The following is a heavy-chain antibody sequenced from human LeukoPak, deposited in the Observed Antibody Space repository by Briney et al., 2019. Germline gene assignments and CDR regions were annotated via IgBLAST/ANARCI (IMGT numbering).Heavy chain of an antibody. D-gene: IGHD2-2*01. CDR1: GFTFNSYG. CDR2: IWYDGSNK. CDR3: ARGPDIVVGPANYGMDV. Sequence: GGSLRLSCAASGFTFNSYGMHWVRQAPGKGLEWVAVIWYDGSNKYYADSVKGRFTISRDNSKNTLYLQMNSLRAEDTAVYYCARGPDIVVGPANYGMDVCGRGTTVTVSS. V-gene: IGHV3-33*01. J-gene: IGHJ6*02.